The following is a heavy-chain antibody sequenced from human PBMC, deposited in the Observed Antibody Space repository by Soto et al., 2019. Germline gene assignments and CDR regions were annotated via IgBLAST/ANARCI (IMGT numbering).Heavy chain of an antibody. J-gene: IGHJ6*02. CDR1: GGSFSGFY. CDR2: INHSGST. V-gene: IGHV4-34*01. CDR3: TRGQGGVGATGKNYYYYGMDV. Sequence: TSGTLSLTCAVHGGSFSGFYWSWVRPPPGKGLEWIGEINHSGSTNYNPSLKSRVTISVDTSKNQFSLKLSSVTAADTAVYYCTRGQGGVGATGKNYYYYGMDVWGQGTTVTVSS. D-gene: IGHD1-26*01.